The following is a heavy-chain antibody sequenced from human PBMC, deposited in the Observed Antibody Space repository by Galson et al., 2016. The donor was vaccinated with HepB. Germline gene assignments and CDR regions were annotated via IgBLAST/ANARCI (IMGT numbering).Heavy chain of an antibody. V-gene: IGHV4-39*01. Sequence: ETLSLTCSVSGVSISTTSFYWAYIRQPPGKGLEWIGSIHHSGNTYYNPSLKSRLSISVDTSKSQFSLRLSSLTAADTAIYYCTRHPPYSNSFGSWFDPWGQGTLVTVSS. CDR3: TRHPPYSNSFGSWFDP. J-gene: IGHJ5*01. D-gene: IGHD6-6*01. CDR1: GVSISTTSFY. CDR2: IHHSGNT.